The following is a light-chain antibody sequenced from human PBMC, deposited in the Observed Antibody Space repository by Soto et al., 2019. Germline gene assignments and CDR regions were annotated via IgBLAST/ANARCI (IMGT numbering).Light chain of an antibody. V-gene: IGLV4-60*02. CDR2: LEGSGSY. Sequence: QSVLTPSSSASASRGSSVKLTCTLSSGHSSYIIAWHQQQPGKAPRYLMKLEGSGSYNKGSGVPDRFSGSGSGADRYLTISNLQFEDEADYYCETWDSDTRVFGGGTKLTVL. CDR3: ETWDSDTRV. J-gene: IGLJ3*02. CDR1: SGHSSYI.